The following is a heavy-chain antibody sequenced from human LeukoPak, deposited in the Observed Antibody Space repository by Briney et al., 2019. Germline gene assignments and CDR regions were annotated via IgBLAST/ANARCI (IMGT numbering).Heavy chain of an antibody. CDR1: GFTFSSYA. CDR2: ISGSGGST. CDR3: VKDAPGHSSSHYYDYYYGLDV. Sequence: PGGSLRLSCAASGFTFSSYAMSWVRQAPGKGLEWVSAISGSGGSTYYADSVKGRFAISRDNSKNTVYLQMNSLRAEDTAVYYCVKDAPGHSSSHYYDYYYGLDVWGRGTTVTVSS. J-gene: IGHJ6*02. V-gene: IGHV3-23*01. D-gene: IGHD6-13*01.